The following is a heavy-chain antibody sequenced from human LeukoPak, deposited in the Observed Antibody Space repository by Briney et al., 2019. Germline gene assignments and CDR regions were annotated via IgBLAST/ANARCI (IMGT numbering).Heavy chain of an antibody. CDR1: GFTFSLYE. J-gene: IGHJ4*02. CDR3: ARDASGHDLPFDY. D-gene: IGHD6-25*01. V-gene: IGHV3-48*03. Sequence: PGGSLRHSCAASGFTFSLYEMNWVRQAPVKGLEWVSYISGGGETRYYADSVKGRFTISRDNGKNSLYLQMNSLRAEDTAVYYCARDASGHDLPFDYWGQGTLVTVSS. CDR2: ISGGGETR.